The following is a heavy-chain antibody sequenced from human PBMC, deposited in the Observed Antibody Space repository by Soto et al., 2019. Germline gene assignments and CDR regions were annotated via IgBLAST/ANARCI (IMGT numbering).Heavy chain of an antibody. CDR2: IYYSGST. J-gene: IGHJ6*02. CDR1: GGSISTYY. D-gene: IGHD3-22*01. Sequence: SETLSLTCTVSGGSISTYYWSWIRQPPGKGLEWIGYIYYSGSTNYNPSLKSRVTISVDTSKNQFSLKLSSVTAADTALYYCASSKDSSGYRYYGMDVWGQGTTVTVSS. V-gene: IGHV4-59*01. CDR3: ASSKDSSGYRYYGMDV.